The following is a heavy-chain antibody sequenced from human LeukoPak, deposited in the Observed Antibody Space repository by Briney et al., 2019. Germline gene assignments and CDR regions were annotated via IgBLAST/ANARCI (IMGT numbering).Heavy chain of an antibody. D-gene: IGHD3-3*01. V-gene: IGHV3-11*04. CDR1: GFTFSDYY. CDR2: ISSSGSTI. J-gene: IGHJ4*02. Sequence: PGGSLRLSCAASGFTFSDYYMSWIRQAPGKGLEWVSYISSSGSTIYYADSVKGRFTISRDNAKNSLYLQMNSLRAEYTAVYYCARVRNYDFWSGYYVDYWGQGTLVTVSS. CDR3: ARVRNYDFWSGYYVDY.